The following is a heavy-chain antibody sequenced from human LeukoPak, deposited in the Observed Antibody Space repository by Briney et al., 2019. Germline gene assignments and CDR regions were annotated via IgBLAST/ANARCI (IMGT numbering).Heavy chain of an antibody. J-gene: IGHJ4*02. V-gene: IGHV4-61*08. CDR1: GGSISSGDYY. D-gene: IGHD6-19*01. CDR2: IYYSGST. CDR3: ATWLPGLYFDY. Sequence: SETLSLTCTVSGGSISSGDYYWSWIRQPPGKGLEWIGYIYYSGSTNYNPSLKSRVTISVDTSKNQFSLKLSSVTAADTAVYYCATWLPGLYFDYWGQGTLVTVSS.